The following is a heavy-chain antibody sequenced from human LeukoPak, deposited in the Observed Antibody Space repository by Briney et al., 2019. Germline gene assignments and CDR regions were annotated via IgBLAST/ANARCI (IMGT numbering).Heavy chain of an antibody. CDR2: FYHGGST. Sequence: PSETLSLTCTVSGYSIGTGYYWDWIRQPPGKGLEWIGTFYHGGSTYYNPSLKSRVTISVDTSKNQFSLKLSSVTAADTAVYYCARGPFRKALAGPHNWFDPWGQGTLVTVSS. D-gene: IGHD6-19*01. CDR1: GYSIGTGYY. V-gene: IGHV4-38-2*02. J-gene: IGHJ5*02. CDR3: ARGPFRKALAGPHNWFDP.